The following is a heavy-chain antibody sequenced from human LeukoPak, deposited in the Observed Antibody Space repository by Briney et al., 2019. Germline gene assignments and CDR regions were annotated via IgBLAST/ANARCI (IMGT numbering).Heavy chain of an antibody. Sequence: GRSLRLSCAASGFTFSSHALHWVRQAPGKGLEWVAVILYDGSNKFYVDSVRGRFSISRDNSKNTLYLQMNSLRVEDTAVYYCARDMRLYGSSGHFDSWGQGTLVTVSS. J-gene: IGHJ4*02. D-gene: IGHD6-13*01. CDR1: GFTFSSHA. CDR3: ARDMRLYGSSGHFDS. V-gene: IGHV3-30*01. CDR2: ILYDGSNK.